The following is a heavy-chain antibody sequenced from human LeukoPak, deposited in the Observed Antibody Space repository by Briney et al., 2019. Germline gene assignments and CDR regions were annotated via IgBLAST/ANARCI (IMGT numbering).Heavy chain of an antibody. CDR3: ARIYCGGDCYIDY. V-gene: IGHV4-59*12. J-gene: IGHJ4*02. D-gene: IGHD2-21*02. CDR2: IYYSGST. Sequence: SETLSLTCTVSGGSISSYYWSWIRQPPGKGLEWIGYIYYSGSTNYNPSLKSRVTISVDTSKNQFSLKLSSVTAADTAVYYCARIYCGGDCYIDYWGQGTLVTVSS. CDR1: GGSISSYY.